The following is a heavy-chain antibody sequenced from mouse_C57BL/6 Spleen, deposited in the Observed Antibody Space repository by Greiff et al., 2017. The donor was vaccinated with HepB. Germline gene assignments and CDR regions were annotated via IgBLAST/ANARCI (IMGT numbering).Heavy chain of an antibody. CDR3: ARKLDYFDY. Sequence: VQLQQPGAELVRPGSSVKLSCKASGYTFTSYWMDWVKQRPGQGLEWIGNIYPSDSETHYNQKFKDKATLTVDKSSSTAYMQLSSLTSEDSAVYYCARKLDYFDYWGQGTTLTVSS. CDR1: GYTFTSYW. CDR2: IYPSDSET. J-gene: IGHJ2*01. D-gene: IGHD3-1*01. V-gene: IGHV1-61*01.